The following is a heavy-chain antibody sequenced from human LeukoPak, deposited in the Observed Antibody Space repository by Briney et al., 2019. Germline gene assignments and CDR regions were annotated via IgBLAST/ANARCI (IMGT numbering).Heavy chain of an antibody. CDR2: IKQDGSEI. CDR3: FLGLYYDFRGGYNYYSMDV. J-gene: IGHJ6*02. V-gene: IGHV3-7*01. CDR1: GFTFSSYW. Sequence: PGGSLRLSCAASGFTFSSYWMTWVRQAPGKGLEWVANIKQDGSEIYYVDSVKGRFTISRDNAKNSLSLQMNSLRAEDSAVYYCFLGLYYDFRGGYNYYSMDVWGQGTTVTVSS. D-gene: IGHD3-3*01.